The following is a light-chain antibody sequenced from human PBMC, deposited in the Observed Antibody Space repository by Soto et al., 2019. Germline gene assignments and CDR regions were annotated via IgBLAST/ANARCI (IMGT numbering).Light chain of an antibody. CDR1: QSLLYSNGKNY. CDR2: FGS. Sequence: DIVMTQPPLSLPVTPGEPASISSRSSQSLLYSNGKNYLNWYLQKPGQSPQLLIYFGSTRASGVPDRFSGSGSGTDFTLKISRVEAEDVGVYYCLQALQTPPTFGQGTRLEIK. J-gene: IGKJ5*01. V-gene: IGKV2-28*01. CDR3: LQALQTPPT.